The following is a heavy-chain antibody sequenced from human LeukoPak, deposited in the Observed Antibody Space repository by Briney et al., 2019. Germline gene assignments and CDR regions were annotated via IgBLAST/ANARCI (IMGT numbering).Heavy chain of an antibody. CDR3: ARDGGSYYDILTGYYGYYYGMDV. CDR1: GYTFTSYG. D-gene: IGHD3-9*01. J-gene: IGHJ6*02. Sequence: ASVKVSCKASGYTFTSYGISWVRQAPGQGLEWMGWISAYNGNTNYAQKLQGRVTTTTDTSTSTAYMELRSLRSDDTAVYYCARDGGSYYDILTGYYGYYYGMDVWGQGTTVTVSS. V-gene: IGHV1-18*01. CDR2: ISAYNGNT.